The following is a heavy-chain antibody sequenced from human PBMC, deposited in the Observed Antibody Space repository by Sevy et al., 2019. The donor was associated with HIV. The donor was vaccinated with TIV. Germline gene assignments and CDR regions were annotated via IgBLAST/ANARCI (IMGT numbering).Heavy chain of an antibody. J-gene: IGHJ6*02. V-gene: IGHV3-30*03. D-gene: IGHD3-10*01. CDR2: LSYDGSNK. Sequence: GGSLRLSCAASGFTFSSYAMHWVRQTPGKGLEWVAVLSYDGSNKYYADSVKGRFTISRDNSKNTLYLQMNSLRAEDTAVYYCARDHPMRGVANKRYYYYGMDVWGQGTTVTVSS. CDR3: ARDHPMRGVANKRYYYYGMDV. CDR1: GFTFSSYA.